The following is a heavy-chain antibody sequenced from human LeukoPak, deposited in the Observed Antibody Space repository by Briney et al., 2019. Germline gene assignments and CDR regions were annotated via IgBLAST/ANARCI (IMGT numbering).Heavy chain of an antibody. V-gene: IGHV4-34*01. CDR3: ARHRRGASRAFEI. CDR2: INDSGRT. J-gene: IGHJ3*02. D-gene: IGHD2-2*01. Sequence: SETLSLTCAVYGESFSGYYWSWIRQPPEKGLEWIGEINDSGRTNYNPFLESRITISVDMSKNQFSLKLNSVTAADTAVYFCARHRRGASRAFEIWGQGTMVTVSS. CDR1: GESFSGYY.